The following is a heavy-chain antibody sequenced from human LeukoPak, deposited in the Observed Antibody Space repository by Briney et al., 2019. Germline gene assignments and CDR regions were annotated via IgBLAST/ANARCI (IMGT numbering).Heavy chain of an antibody. V-gene: IGHV3-7*01. Sequence: GGSLRLSCAASGFTFSSYWMSWVRQAPGKGLEWVANIKQDGSEKYYVDSVKGRFTISRDNANNSLYLQMNSLRAEDTAVYYCARDRRYYYDSSGGDYYYYYGMDVWGQGTTVTVSS. CDR3: ARDRRYYYDSSGGDYYYYYGMDV. J-gene: IGHJ6*02. D-gene: IGHD3-22*01. CDR1: GFTFSSYW. CDR2: IKQDGSEK.